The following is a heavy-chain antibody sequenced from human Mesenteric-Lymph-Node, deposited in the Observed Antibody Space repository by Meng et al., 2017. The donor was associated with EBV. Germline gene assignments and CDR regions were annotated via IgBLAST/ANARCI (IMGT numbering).Heavy chain of an antibody. J-gene: IGHJ4*02. CDR3: RYYYDSSGYSLDY. CDR1: GGSFSGYY. V-gene: IGHV4-34*02. Sequence: QVELRESGPGLVKPSETLSLTCAVYGGSFSGYYWSWIRQPPGKELEWIGEINHSGSTNYNPSLKSRVTISVDTSKNQFSLTLSSVTAADTAVYYCRYYYDSSGYSLDYWGQGTLVTVSS. CDR2: INHSGST. D-gene: IGHD3-22*01.